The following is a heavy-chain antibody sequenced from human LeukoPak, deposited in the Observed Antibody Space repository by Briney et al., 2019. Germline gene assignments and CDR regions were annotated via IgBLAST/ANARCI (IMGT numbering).Heavy chain of an antibody. Sequence: ASVKVSCKVSGYTLTELSMHWVRRAPGKGLEWMGGFDPEDGETIYAQKFQGRVTITRNTSISTAYMELSSLRSEDTAVYYCARGSYYDSSNLDYWGQGTLVTVSS. CDR2: FDPEDGET. CDR3: ARGSYYDSSNLDY. V-gene: IGHV1-24*01. CDR1: GYTLTELS. D-gene: IGHD3-22*01. J-gene: IGHJ4*02.